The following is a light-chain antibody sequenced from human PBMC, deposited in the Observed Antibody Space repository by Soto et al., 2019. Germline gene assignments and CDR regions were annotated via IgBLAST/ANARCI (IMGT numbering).Light chain of an antibody. CDR2: EVS. J-gene: IGLJ2*01. Sequence: QSALTQPPSASGSPGQSVTISCTGTSSDIGGYNYVSWYQQHPGRAPKLMIYEVSQRPSGVPDRFSGSKSGNTASLTVSGLQAEDEAEYYCSSYAGNYKLVFGGGTKLTVL. V-gene: IGLV2-8*01. CDR1: SSDIGGYNY. CDR3: SSYAGNYKLV.